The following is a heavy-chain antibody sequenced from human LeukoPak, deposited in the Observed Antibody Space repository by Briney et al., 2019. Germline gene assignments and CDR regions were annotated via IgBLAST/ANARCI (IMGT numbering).Heavy chain of an antibody. D-gene: IGHD3-9*01. Sequence: GGSLRLSCAASGFTFSSYGMHWVRQAPGKGLEWVAVISYDGSNKYYADSVKGRFTISRDNSKNTLYLQMNSLRAEDTAVYYCAKGIIDYDILTGYDYWGQGTLVTVSS. J-gene: IGHJ4*02. CDR3: AKGIIDYDILTGYDY. V-gene: IGHV3-30*18. CDR1: GFTFSSYG. CDR2: ISYDGSNK.